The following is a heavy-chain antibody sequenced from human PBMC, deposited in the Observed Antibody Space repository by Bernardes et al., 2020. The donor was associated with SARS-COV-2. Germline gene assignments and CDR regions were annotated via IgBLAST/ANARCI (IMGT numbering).Heavy chain of an antibody. D-gene: IGHD5-12*01. V-gene: IGHV4-39*01. CDR1: GGSISSSSYY. CDR3: ARHRLATPRGYFDY. CDR2: IYYSGST. Sequence: SETLSLTCTVSGGSISSSSYYWGWIRQPPGKGLEWIGSIYYSGSTYYNPSLKSRVTISVDTSKNQFSLKLSSVTAADTAVYYCARHRLATPRGYFDYWGQGTLVTVSS. J-gene: IGHJ4*02.